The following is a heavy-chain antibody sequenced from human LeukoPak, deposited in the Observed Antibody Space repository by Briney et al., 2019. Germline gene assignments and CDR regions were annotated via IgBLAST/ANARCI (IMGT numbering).Heavy chain of an antibody. CDR3: ARAKSSSWQPYFDY. J-gene: IGHJ4*02. CDR1: GGSISSYY. Sequence: PSETLSLTCTVSGGSISSYYWSWIRQPPGKGLEWIGRIYTSGSTNYNPSLKSRVTISVDTSKNQFSLKLSSVTAADTAVYYCARAKSSSWQPYFDYWGQGTLVTVSS. V-gene: IGHV4-4*07. D-gene: IGHD6-13*01. CDR2: IYTSGST.